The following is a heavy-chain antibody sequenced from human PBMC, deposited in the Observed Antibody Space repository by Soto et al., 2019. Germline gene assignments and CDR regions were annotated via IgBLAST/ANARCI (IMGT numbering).Heavy chain of an antibody. CDR1: GYTFTSYG. J-gene: IGHJ4*02. Sequence: ASVKVSCKASGYTFTSYGISWVLQAPGQGLEWMGWINPYNGNTKYAQKLQGRVTMTTDTSTSTAYMELRSLRSDDTAVYYCARDAAVGLFDYWGQGTLVTVSS. V-gene: IGHV1-18*01. CDR3: ARDAAVGLFDY. CDR2: INPYNGNT. D-gene: IGHD1-26*01.